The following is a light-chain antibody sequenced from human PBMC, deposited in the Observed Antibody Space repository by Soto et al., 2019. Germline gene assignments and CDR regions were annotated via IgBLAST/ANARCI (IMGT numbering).Light chain of an antibody. Sequence: EILLTQSPGTLSFSPGKRSTLSFISSQSISSSYLAWYQQKPGQPPRLLIFGASSRAAGIPDRFSGSGSGTDFTLTISRLEPEDFAVYYCQKYGSSPPWTFGQGTKVDI. CDR2: GAS. J-gene: IGKJ1*01. CDR1: QSISSSY. V-gene: IGKV3-20*01. CDR3: QKYGSSPPWT.